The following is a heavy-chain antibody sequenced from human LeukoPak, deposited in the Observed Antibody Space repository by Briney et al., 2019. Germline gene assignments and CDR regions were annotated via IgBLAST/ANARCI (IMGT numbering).Heavy chain of an antibody. D-gene: IGHD6-13*01. Sequence: SETLSLTCTVSGGSISSGYYWGWIRQPPGKGLEWIGYIYYSGSTNYNPSLKSRVTISVDTSKNQFSLKLSSVTAADTAVYYCARGVSRVWAAAGFHAFDIWGQGTMVTVSS. J-gene: IGHJ3*02. CDR2: IYYSGST. V-gene: IGHV4-61*01. CDR1: GGSISSGYY. CDR3: ARGVSRVWAAAGFHAFDI.